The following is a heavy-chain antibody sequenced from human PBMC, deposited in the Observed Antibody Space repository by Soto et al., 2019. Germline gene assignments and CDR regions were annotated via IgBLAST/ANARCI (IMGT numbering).Heavy chain of an antibody. J-gene: IGHJ5*02. CDR2: IYHSGST. Sequence: KTSETLSLTCTVSGDSISNDNYYWSWIRQPPGKGLEWIGHIYHSGSTYQNPSLKSRLTISITPSKKQFSLNLISVAAADTAVYYCARVVWAMARGVRKYNWFDPWGQGTLVTVSS. V-gene: IGHV4-30-4*01. CDR1: GDSISNDNYY. CDR3: ARVVWAMARGVRKYNWFDP. D-gene: IGHD3-10*01.